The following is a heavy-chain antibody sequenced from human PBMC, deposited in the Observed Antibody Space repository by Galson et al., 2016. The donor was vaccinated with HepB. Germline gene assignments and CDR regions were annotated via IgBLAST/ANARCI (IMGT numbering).Heavy chain of an antibody. Sequence: SETLSLTCTVSGASISGYYWSWIRQPPGKGLEWISYLYYSGSTGYNPSLKSRVTISVDTSKKELSLKLSSVTAADTAVYYCARDSDYGMDVWGQGTMVTVSS. CDR1: GASISGYY. CDR3: ARDSDYGMDV. J-gene: IGHJ6*02. CDR2: LYYSGST. V-gene: IGHV4-59*01.